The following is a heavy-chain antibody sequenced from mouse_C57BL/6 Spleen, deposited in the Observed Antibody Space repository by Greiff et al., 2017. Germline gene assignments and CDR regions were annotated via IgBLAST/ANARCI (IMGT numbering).Heavy chain of an antibody. J-gene: IGHJ4*01. CDR1: GFTFSSYG. CDR2: ISSGGSYT. V-gene: IGHV5-6*01. CDR3: ARHRDFMDY. D-gene: IGHD3-3*01. Sequence: EVQLKESGGDLVKPGGSLKLSCAASGFTFSSYGMSWVRQTPDKRLDWVATISSGGSYTYYPDSVKGRFTISRDNAKNTLYLQMSSLKSEDTAMYYCARHRDFMDYWGQGTSVTVSS.